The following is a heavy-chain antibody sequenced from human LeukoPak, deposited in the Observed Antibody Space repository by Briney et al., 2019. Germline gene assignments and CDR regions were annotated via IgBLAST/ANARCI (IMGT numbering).Heavy chain of an antibody. CDR1: GFTFSSYG. CDR3: AKESPFGRGMDV. D-gene: IGHD3-10*01. V-gene: IGHV3-30*02. CDR2: IRYDGSNK. Sequence: GGSLRLSCAASGFTFSSYGMHWVRQAPGKGLELVAFIRYDGSNKYYADSVKGRFTISRDNSKNTLYLQMNSLRAGDTAVYHCAKESPFGRGMDVWGQGTTVTVSS. J-gene: IGHJ6*02.